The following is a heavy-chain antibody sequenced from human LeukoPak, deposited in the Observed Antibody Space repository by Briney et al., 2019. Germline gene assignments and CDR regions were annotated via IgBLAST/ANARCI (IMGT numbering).Heavy chain of an antibody. CDR2: IKHDGSEK. CDR3: TRRFDD. Sequence: GGSLRLSGAASGFSFNSDWMDWVRQAPGKGLEWVANIKHDGSEKNCLDSVKGRFTISRDNAQNSLYLQINGLRVEDSAVYYCTRRFDDWGQGTLVTVSS. V-gene: IGHV3-7*01. CDR1: GFSFNSDW. J-gene: IGHJ4*02.